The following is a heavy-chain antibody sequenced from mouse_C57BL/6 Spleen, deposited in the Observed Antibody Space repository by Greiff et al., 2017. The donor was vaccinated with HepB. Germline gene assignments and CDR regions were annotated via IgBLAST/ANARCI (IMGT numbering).Heavy chain of an antibody. V-gene: IGHV5-6*01. CDR1: GFTFSSYG. CDR2: ISSGGSYT. CDR3: ARHGDSDYYGL. J-gene: IGHJ2*01. D-gene: IGHD1-1*01. Sequence: EVMLVESGGDLVKPGGSLKLSCAASGFTFSSYGMSWVRQTPDKRLEWVATISSGGSYTYYPDSGKGRFTISRDNAKNTLYLQMSSLKSEDTAMYYCARHGDSDYYGLWGQGTTLTVSS.